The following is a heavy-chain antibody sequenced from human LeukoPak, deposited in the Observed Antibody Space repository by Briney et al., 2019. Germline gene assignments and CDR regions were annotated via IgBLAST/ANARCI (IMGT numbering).Heavy chain of an antibody. CDR1: GFTFSDYY. CDR3: ARDRGSTAVVRGVNHC. V-gene: IGHV3-11*04. J-gene: IGHJ4*02. D-gene: IGHD3-10*01. CDR2: ISSSGSTI. Sequence: GGSLGLSCAASGFTFSDYYMSWIRQAPGKGLEWVSYISSSGSTIYYADSVKGRFTISRDNAENSLYLQMSSLRAEDTAVYYCARDRGSTAVVRGVNHCWGQGTLVTVSS.